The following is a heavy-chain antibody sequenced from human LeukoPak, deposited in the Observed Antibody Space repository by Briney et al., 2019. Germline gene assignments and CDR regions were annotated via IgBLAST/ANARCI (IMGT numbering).Heavy chain of an antibody. CDR2: TYYSGST. Sequence: NPSETLSLACTVSGGSISSYYWSWIRQPPGKGLEWIGYTYYSGSTNYNPSLKSRVTISVDTSKNQFSPKQSSVTAADTAVYYCARSRRSEGYSSGWGQGTLVTVSS. J-gene: IGHJ4*02. D-gene: IGHD6-19*01. CDR3: ARSRRSEGYSSG. V-gene: IGHV4-59*08. CDR1: GGSISSYY.